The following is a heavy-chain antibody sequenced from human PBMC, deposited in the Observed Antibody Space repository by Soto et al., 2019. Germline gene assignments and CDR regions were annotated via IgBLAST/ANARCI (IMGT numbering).Heavy chain of an antibody. J-gene: IGHJ4*02. CDR1: GYTFTGYY. CDR2: INPNSGGT. D-gene: IGHD3-16*02. CDR3: ARGYDYIWGSYRFRYFDY. V-gene: IGHV1-2*04. Sequence: GASVKVSCKASGYTFTGYYMHWVRQAPGQGLEWMGWINPNSGGTNYAQKFQGWVTMTRDTSISTAYMELSRLRSDDTAVYYCARGYDYIWGSYRFRYFDYWGQGTLVTVSS.